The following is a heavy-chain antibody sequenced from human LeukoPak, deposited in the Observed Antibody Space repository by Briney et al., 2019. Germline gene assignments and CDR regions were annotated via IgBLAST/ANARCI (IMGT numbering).Heavy chain of an antibody. CDR2: ISGSGGST. D-gene: IGHD3-3*01. V-gene: IGHV3-23*01. Sequence: GGSLRFSCAASGFTFSSYAMSWVRQAPGKGLEWVSAISGSGGSTYYADSVKGRFTISRDNSKNTLYLQMNSLRAEDTAVYYCAKDRGRDDFWSGYSNWFDPWGQGTLVTVSS. J-gene: IGHJ5*02. CDR3: AKDRGRDDFWSGYSNWFDP. CDR1: GFTFSSYA.